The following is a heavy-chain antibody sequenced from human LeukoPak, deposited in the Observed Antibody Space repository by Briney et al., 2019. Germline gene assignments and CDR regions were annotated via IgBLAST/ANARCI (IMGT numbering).Heavy chain of an antibody. D-gene: IGHD2-15*01. CDR3: ARAELEYCSGGSCYVDYFDS. CDR1: GGSISSYY. Sequence: SETLSLTCTVSGGSISSYYWSWIRQPPGKGLEWIGYIYYSGSTNYNPSLKSRVTISVDTPKNQFSLKLSSVTAADTAVYYCARAELEYCSGGSCYVDYFDSWGQGTLVTVSS. J-gene: IGHJ4*02. V-gene: IGHV4-59*01. CDR2: IYYSGST.